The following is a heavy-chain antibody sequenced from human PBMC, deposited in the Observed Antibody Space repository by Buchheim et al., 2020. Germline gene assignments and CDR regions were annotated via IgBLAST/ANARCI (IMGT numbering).Heavy chain of an antibody. D-gene: IGHD3/OR15-3a*01. CDR1: GFSFSTNW. J-gene: IGHJ4*02. Sequence: DVHLVESGGALVQPGGSLRLSCASSGFSFSTNWMSWVRQAPGKGPEWVANINQYGSAEYYVDSVKGRFTISRDNAKNSLYLKMNSLRAENTAVYYCTDLGTYWGQGTL. CDR2: INQYGSAE. V-gene: IGHV3-7*01. CDR3: TDLGTY.